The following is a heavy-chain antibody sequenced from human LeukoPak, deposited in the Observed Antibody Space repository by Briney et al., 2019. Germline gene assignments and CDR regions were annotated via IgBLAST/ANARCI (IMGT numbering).Heavy chain of an antibody. J-gene: IGHJ5*02. Sequence: PSGTLSLTCAVSGGSISSSNWRSWVRQPPGKGLEWIGEIYHSGSTNYNPSLKSRVTISVDKSKNQFSLKLSSVTAADTAVYYCARYLSSGWPSNWFDPWGQGTLVTVSS. CDR2: IYHSGST. CDR1: GGSISSSNW. CDR3: ARYLSSGWPSNWFDP. V-gene: IGHV4-4*02. D-gene: IGHD6-19*01.